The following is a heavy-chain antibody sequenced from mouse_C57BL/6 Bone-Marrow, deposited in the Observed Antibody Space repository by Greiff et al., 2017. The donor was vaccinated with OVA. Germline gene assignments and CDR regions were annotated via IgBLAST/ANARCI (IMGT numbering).Heavy chain of an antibody. CDR2: IDPENGDT. Sequence: DVKLQESGAELVRPGASVKLSCTASGFNIKDDYMHWVKQRPEQGLEWIGWIDPENGDTEYASKFQGKATITADTSSNTAYLQLSSLTSEDTAVYYCTPYDYDFAYWGQGTLVTVSA. CDR1: GFNIKDDY. J-gene: IGHJ3*01. D-gene: IGHD2-4*01. V-gene: IGHV14-4*01. CDR3: TPYDYDFAY.